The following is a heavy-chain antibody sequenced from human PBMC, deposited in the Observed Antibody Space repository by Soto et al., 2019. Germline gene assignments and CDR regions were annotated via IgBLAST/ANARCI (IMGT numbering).Heavy chain of an antibody. Sequence: GASVKVSCKASRYTFTSYGISWVRQAPGQGLEWMGWISAYNGNTNYAQKLQGRVTMTTDTSTSTAYMELRSLRSDDTAVYYCARDRSDWNYYYYMDVWGKGTTVTVSS. CDR1: RYTFTSYG. J-gene: IGHJ6*03. D-gene: IGHD2-21*02. CDR3: ARDRSDWNYYYYMDV. CDR2: ISAYNGNT. V-gene: IGHV1-18*01.